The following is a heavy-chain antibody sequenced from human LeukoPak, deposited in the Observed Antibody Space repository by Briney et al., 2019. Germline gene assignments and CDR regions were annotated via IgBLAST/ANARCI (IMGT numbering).Heavy chain of an antibody. CDR1: GGTFSSYA. D-gene: IGHD3-22*01. J-gene: IGHJ3*02. CDR2: IIPILGIA. CDR3: ARDKVPIYYDSSGYVAFDI. Sequence: ASVKVSCKASGGTFSSYAISWVRQAPGQGLEWMGRIIPILGIANYAQKFQGRVTITADKSTSTAYMELSSLRSEDTAVYYCARDKVPIYYDSSGYVAFDIWGQGTMATVSS. V-gene: IGHV1-69*04.